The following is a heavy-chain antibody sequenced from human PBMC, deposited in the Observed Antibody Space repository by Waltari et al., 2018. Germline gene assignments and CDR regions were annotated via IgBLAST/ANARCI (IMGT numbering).Heavy chain of an antibody. Sequence: VQMVESGGGLMQPGGSLRLSCAASGFAVSSNYMSWVRQAPGKGLQWVSVIFSGGSTYYADSVKGRFSISRDNSKNTLYLQMNSLRVEDTAIYYCARGSGSGNSLGYWGQGTLVTVSS. V-gene: IGHV3-53*01. CDR2: IFSGGST. J-gene: IGHJ4*02. CDR3: ARGSGSGNSLGY. CDR1: GFAVSSNY. D-gene: IGHD2-15*01.